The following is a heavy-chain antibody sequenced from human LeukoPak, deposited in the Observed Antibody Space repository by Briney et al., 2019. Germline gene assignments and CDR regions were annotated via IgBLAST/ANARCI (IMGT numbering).Heavy chain of an antibody. CDR3: ARGISGSPFDY. Sequence: GTLSLTCAASGGSFSGYYWSWIRQPPGKGLEWIWDISHSGSTNYNPSPKSKATISVETPKNKFCLKRSSVNAADKAVYYWARGISGSPFDYWGQGTLVTVSS. D-gene: IGHD3-10*01. V-gene: IGHV4-34*01. CDR1: GGSFSGYY. CDR2: ISHSGST. J-gene: IGHJ4*02.